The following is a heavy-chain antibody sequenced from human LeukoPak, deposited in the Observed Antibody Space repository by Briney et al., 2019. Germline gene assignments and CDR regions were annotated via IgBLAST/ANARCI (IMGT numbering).Heavy chain of an antibody. CDR1: GFTFSSYA. D-gene: IGHD2-2*01. CDR2: ISYDGSNK. J-gene: IGHJ4*02. V-gene: IGHV3-30*04. Sequence: GRSLRLSCAASGFTFSSYAMHWVRQAPGKGLEWVAVISYDGSNKYYADSVKGRFTISRDSSKNTLYLQMNSLRAEDTAVYYCARDPSPSVPAATFDYWGQGTLVTVSS. CDR3: ARDPSPSVPAATFDY.